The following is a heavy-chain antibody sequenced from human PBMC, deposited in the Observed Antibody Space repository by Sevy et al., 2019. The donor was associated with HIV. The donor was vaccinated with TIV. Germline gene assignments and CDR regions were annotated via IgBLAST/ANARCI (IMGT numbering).Heavy chain of an antibody. V-gene: IGHV3-33*01. CDR3: ARDLEFYDYGDYGPAFMPDY. J-gene: IGHJ4*02. Sequence: GGSLRLSCAASGFTFSTYGMHWVRQAPGKGLEWVAVMWFDGSKTYYADSVKGRFTISRDIAKNTLHLQMNSLRAEDMAAYYCARDLEFYDYGDYGPAFMPDYWGQGTLVTVSS. D-gene: IGHD4-17*01. CDR1: GFTFSTYG. CDR2: MWFDGSKT.